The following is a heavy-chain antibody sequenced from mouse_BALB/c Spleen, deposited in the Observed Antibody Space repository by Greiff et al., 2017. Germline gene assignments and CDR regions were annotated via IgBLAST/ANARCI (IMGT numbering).Heavy chain of an antibody. V-gene: IGHV1S81*02. Sequence: QVQLQQSGAELVKPGASVKLSCKASGYTFTSYWMHWVKQRPGQGLEWIGEINPSNGRTNYNEKFKSKATLTVDKSSSTAYMQLSSLTSEDSAVYYCARRYDAYAMDYWGQGTSVTVSS. D-gene: IGHD2-14*01. CDR2: INPSNGRT. CDR1: GYTFTSYW. CDR3: ARRYDAYAMDY. J-gene: IGHJ4*01.